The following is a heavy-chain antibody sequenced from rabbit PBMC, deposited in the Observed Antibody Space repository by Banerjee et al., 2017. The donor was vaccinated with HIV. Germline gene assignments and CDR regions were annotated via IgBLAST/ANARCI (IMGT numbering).Heavy chain of an antibody. J-gene: IGHJ4*01. CDR2: IYTGISTST. Sequence: QSLEESGGDLVKPGASLTLTCTASGFTLSRYWMCWVRQAPGKGLEWIACIYTGISTSTGHASWAKGRFTISKTSSTTVTLQMTSLTAAETATYFCASPYPDSSYYGGGYFNLWGPGTLVTVS. V-gene: IGHV1S40*01. CDR1: GFTLSRYW. D-gene: IGHD8-1*01. CDR3: ASPYPDSSYYGGGYFNL.